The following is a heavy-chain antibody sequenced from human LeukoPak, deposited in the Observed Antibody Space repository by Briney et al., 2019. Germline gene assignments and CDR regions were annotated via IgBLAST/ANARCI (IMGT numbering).Heavy chain of an antibody. CDR1: GGTFSSYA. J-gene: IGHJ4*02. CDR2: IIPIFGTA. Sequence: RASVKVPCKASGGTFSSYAISWVRQAPGQGLEWMGGIIPIFGTANYAQKFQGRVTITADESTSTAYMELSSLRSEDTAVYYCASLPCSGGSCYLGWGQRTLVTVSS. D-gene: IGHD2-15*01. CDR3: ASLPCSGGSCYLG. V-gene: IGHV1-69*13.